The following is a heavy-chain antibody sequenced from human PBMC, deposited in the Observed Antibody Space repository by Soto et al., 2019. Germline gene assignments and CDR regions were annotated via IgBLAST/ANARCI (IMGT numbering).Heavy chain of an antibody. CDR2: ISYDGSNR. D-gene: IGHD2-15*01. J-gene: IGHJ4*02. CDR1: GFTFTNYG. Sequence: QVQLVESGGGVVQPGRSLRLSCAGSGFTFTNYGLHWVRQAPGKGLEWVAVISYDGSNRYYADFVKGRFTISRDNSKNMMYLQMDSLRSEDTAVYYCAKDGDPRYSSRSSCHPAGAYWGQRTLVTVSS. CDR3: AKDGDPRYSSRSSCHPAGAY. V-gene: IGHV3-30*18.